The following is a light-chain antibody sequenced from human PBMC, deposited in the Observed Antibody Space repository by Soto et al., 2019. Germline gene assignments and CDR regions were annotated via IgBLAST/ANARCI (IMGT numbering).Light chain of an antibody. CDR3: QQYDKWPRT. J-gene: IGKJ1*01. CDR1: QSVTKY. V-gene: IGKV3D-15*01. Sequence: EIVLTQSPATLSLSPGERATLSCRASQSVTKYLAWYQQKPGQAPRLLIFDTSNRATGIPARFSGSGSGTEFTLTISSLQSDDLAVYYCQQYDKWPRTFGQGTKV. CDR2: DTS.